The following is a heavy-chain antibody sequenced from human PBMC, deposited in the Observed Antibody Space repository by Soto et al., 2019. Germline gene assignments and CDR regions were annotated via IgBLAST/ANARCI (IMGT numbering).Heavy chain of an antibody. CDR2: ISDSGGST. CDR1: GFTFSKYG. Sequence: GGSLRLSCAASGFTFSKYGMRWVRQAPGKGLEWVSAISDSGGSTYYADSVKGRFTISRDNSKNTLYMQMNSLRAEDTAVYYCAKQNSGSYYALDYWGQGTLVTVSS. CDR3: AKQNSGSYYALDY. V-gene: IGHV3-23*01. J-gene: IGHJ4*02. D-gene: IGHD1-26*01.